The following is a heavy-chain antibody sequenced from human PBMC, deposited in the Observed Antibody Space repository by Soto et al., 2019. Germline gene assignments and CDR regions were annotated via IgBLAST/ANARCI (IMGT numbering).Heavy chain of an antibody. Sequence: SETLSLTCTVSGGSISSYYWSWIRQPPGKGLEWIGYIYYSGSTNYNPSLKSRVTISVDTSKNQFSLKLSSVTAADTAVYYCARDRSGSYDYWGQGTLVTVSS. J-gene: IGHJ4*02. CDR3: ARDRSGSYDY. CDR2: IYYSGST. CDR1: GGSISSYY. D-gene: IGHD1-26*01. V-gene: IGHV4-59*01.